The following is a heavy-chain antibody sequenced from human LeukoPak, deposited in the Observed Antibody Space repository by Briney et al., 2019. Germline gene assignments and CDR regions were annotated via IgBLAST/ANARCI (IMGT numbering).Heavy chain of an antibody. V-gene: IGHV4-39*07. CDR1: GGSISSSSYY. D-gene: IGHD2-15*01. CDR3: ARDGSSSGGSCYDY. J-gene: IGHJ4*02. CDR2: IYYSGST. Sequence: PSETLSLTCTVSGGSISSSSYYWGWIRQPPGTGLEWIGSIYYSGSTYYNPSLKSRVTISVDTSKNQFSLKLSSVTAADTAVYYCARDGSSSGGSCYDYWGQGTLVTVSS.